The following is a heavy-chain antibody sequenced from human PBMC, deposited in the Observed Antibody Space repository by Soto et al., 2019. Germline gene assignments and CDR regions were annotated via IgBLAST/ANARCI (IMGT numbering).Heavy chain of an antibody. CDR3: ARGRVEDSSGLATYFDY. Sequence: EVQLVESGGGLVQPGGSLRLSCAASGFTFSGYSMFWVRQAPGKGLEYVSAINTNGVNTFYAKSVKGRFTISRDNSKNTMYLQMGRLRAEDIAVYYCARGRVEDSSGLATYFDYWGQGTLVTVSS. CDR2: INTNGVNT. V-gene: IGHV3-64*01. D-gene: IGHD6-19*01. CDR1: GFTFSGYS. J-gene: IGHJ4*02.